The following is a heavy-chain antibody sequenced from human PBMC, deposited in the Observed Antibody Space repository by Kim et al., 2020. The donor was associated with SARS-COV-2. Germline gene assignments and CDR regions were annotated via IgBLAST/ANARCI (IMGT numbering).Heavy chain of an antibody. V-gene: IGHV4-34*01. CDR2: INHSGST. CDR1: GGSFSGYY. Sequence: SETLSLTCAVYGGSFSGYYWSWIRQPPGKGLEWIGEINHSGSTNYNPSLKSRVTISVDTSKNQFSLKLSSVTAADTAVYYCARHRYSYGYYYYGMDVWGQGTTVTVSS. CDR3: ARHRYSYGYYYYGMDV. J-gene: IGHJ6*02. D-gene: IGHD5-18*01.